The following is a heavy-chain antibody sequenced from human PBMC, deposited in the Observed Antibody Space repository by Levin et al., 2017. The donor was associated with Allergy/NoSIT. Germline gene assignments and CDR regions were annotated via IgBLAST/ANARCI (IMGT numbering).Heavy chain of an antibody. D-gene: IGHD3-10*01. J-gene: IGHJ3*02. CDR1: GGTFSSYA. V-gene: IGHV1-69*13. CDR2: IIPIFGTA. CDR3: ARRGPGFDAFDI. Sequence: SVKVSCKASGGTFSSYAISWVRQAPGQGLEWMGGIIPIFGTANYAQKFQGRVTITADESTSTAYMELSSLRSEDTAVYYCARRGPGFDAFDIWGQGTMVTVSS.